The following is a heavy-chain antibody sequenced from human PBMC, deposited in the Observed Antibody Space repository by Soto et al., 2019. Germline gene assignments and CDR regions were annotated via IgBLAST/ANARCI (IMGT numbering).Heavy chain of an antibody. V-gene: IGHV3-30-3*01. CDR2: ISYDGSNK. CDR1: GFTFSSYA. D-gene: IGHD3-3*01. CDR3: ARGLKFLGWFPSVTPDY. Sequence: QVQLVESGGGVVQPGRSLRLSCAASGFTFSSYAMHWVRQAPGKGLEWVAVISYDGSNKYYADSVKGRFTISRDNSKNTRNRQMNSLGAEDTAVYYCARGLKFLGWFPSVTPDYWGQGTLVTVSS. J-gene: IGHJ4*02.